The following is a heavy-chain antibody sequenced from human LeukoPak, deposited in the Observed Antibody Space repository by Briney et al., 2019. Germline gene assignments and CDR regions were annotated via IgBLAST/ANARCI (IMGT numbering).Heavy chain of an antibody. V-gene: IGHV4-59*08. CDR2: VYNSGST. J-gene: IGHJ4*02. CDR3: ARASPNWNPPDY. Sequence: PSETLSLTCTVSGGSLSGFFWSWIRQPPGKGPEWIGYVYNSGSTDYNPSLSSRVTISEDRSNNQFSLKLNFVTAADTAVYYCARASPNWNPPDYWGQGTLVTVSS. CDR1: GGSLSGFF. D-gene: IGHD1-1*01.